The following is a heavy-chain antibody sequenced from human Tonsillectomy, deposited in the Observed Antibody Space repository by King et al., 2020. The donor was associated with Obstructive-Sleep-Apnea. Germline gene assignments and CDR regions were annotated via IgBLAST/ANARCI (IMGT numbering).Heavy chain of an antibody. V-gene: IGHV1-18*04. D-gene: IGHD3-22*01. CDR1: GYTFTGYG. CDR2: ISAKDGNT. Sequence: QLVQSGVEVKKPGASVTVSCNTSGYTFTGYGISWVRQAPGQGLEWMGWISAKDGNTKYAQKFQYRVTLTTDTSTSTAYMELRSLRSDDTAVYYCARASILVVVTNLSYWGQGTLVTVSS. J-gene: IGHJ4*02. CDR3: ARASILVVVTNLSY.